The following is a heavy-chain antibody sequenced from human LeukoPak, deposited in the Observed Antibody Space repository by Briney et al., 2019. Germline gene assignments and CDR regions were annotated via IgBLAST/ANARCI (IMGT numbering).Heavy chain of an antibody. CDR3: ARGDYYDSSGYLL. J-gene: IGHJ4*02. V-gene: IGHV4-30-4*01. D-gene: IGHD3-22*01. CDR1: GGSISDGDYY. Sequence: PSETLSLTCTVSGGSISDGDYYWSWIRQPPGKGLEWIGYIYYSGSTYYNPSLKSRVTISVDTSKNQFSLKLSSVTAADTAVYYCARGDYYDSSGYLLWGQGALVTVSS. CDR2: IYYSGST.